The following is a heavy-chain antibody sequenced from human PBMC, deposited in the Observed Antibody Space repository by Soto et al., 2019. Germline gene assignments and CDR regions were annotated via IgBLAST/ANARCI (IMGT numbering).Heavy chain of an antibody. J-gene: IGHJ4*02. Sequence: QVQLVQSGAEVKKPGASVKVSCKASGYTFTSYGISWVRQAPGQGLEWMGWISAYNGNTNYAQKLQGRVTMTTDTSTSTAYMELRSLRSDDTAGYYCAFSATYYDFWSGYSMFDYWGQGTLVTVSS. V-gene: IGHV1-18*01. CDR3: AFSATYYDFWSGYSMFDY. CDR1: GYTFTSYG. D-gene: IGHD3-3*01. CDR2: ISAYNGNT.